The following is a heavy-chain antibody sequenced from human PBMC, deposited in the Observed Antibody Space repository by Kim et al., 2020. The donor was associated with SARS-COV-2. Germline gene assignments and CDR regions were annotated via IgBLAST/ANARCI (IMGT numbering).Heavy chain of an antibody. J-gene: IGHJ5*02. V-gene: IGHV3-73*01. Sequence: GGSLRLSCAASGFSFSDSVMHWVRQASGKGLEWVGRIRSKTKSYSSEYSVSVRGSFTIYRDDSKHTAYLQMVSLKTAATSVYYCTRSVMATHDWFDPWG. CDR1: GFSFSDSV. CDR3: TRSVMATHDWFDP. CDR2: IRSKTKSYSS. D-gene: IGHD2-21*01.